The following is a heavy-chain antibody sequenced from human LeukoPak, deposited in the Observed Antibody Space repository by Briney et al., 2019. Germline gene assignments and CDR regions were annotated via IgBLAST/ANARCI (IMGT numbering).Heavy chain of an antibody. CDR1: GYPLPELS. CDR2: FDPEDVET. Sequence: PGSSVQVSCQVSGYPLPELSMHWVRQAPGKGLEWMGGFDPEDVETIYAQKFQGRVTMTEDTSTDTAYMELSSLRSEDTAVYYCAILYSSSSGWPPYYWGQGTLVTVSS. J-gene: IGHJ4*02. D-gene: IGHD6-19*01. CDR3: AILYSSSSGWPPYY. V-gene: IGHV1-24*01.